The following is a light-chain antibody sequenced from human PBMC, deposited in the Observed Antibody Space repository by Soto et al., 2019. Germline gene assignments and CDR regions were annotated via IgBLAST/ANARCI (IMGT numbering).Light chain of an antibody. CDR3: QQYATSPWT. CDR1: QSVGSSR. Sequence: EIVMTQSPCPLSWSPWERVTLYCRASQSVGSSRLAWYQQKPGQAPRLLIYGASSRATGIPDRFGGSGSGTGFTLTISRLEPEDFALYYCQQYATSPWTFGQGGKVDIK. V-gene: IGKV3-20*01. J-gene: IGKJ1*01. CDR2: GAS.